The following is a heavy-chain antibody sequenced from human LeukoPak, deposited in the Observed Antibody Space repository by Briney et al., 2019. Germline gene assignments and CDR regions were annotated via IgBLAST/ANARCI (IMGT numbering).Heavy chain of an antibody. CDR1: GSTSSSYA. CDR2: ISRTGGST. V-gene: IGHV3-23*01. CDR3: AKDFTPSIAAAGLSEIFDY. Sequence: PGGSPRLSCAAPGSTSSSYAMSWVRQAPGKRLQWVSAISRTGGSTYYADSVQGRFTISRDNSKNTLYLQMNSLRAGDTAVYYCAKDFTPSIAAAGLSEIFDYWGQGTLVTVSS. J-gene: IGHJ4*02. D-gene: IGHD6-13*01.